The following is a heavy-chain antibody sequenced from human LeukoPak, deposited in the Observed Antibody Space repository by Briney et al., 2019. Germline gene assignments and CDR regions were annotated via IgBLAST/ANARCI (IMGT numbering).Heavy chain of an antibody. D-gene: IGHD1-14*01. CDR1: GGSMTNNHYY. CDR2: MYYSGGV. Sequence: PSETLSLTCSVSGGSMTNNHYYWGWIRQSPGKGLEWIGSMYYSGGVYYNPSLKSRVTISLDMSKNQFSLRLTSLTAADTAVYYCAINRRGRPFAVWGNGTTVTVSS. V-gene: IGHV4-39*07. J-gene: IGHJ6*04. CDR3: AINRRGRPFAV.